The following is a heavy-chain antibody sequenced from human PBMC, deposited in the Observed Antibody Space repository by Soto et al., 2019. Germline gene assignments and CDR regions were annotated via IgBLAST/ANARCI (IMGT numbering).Heavy chain of an antibody. J-gene: IGHJ5*02. Sequence: TSETLSLTCTFSVVSISSSSYYCGWIRQPPWKGLEWIGSIYYSGSTYYNPSLKSRVTISVDTSKNQFSLKLSSVTAADTAVYYCARGYYDSSGYYGRVDNWFEPWGQGTLVTVSS. CDR2: IYYSGST. CDR1: VVSISSSSYY. V-gene: IGHV4-39*01. CDR3: ARGYYDSSGYYGRVDNWFEP. D-gene: IGHD3-22*01.